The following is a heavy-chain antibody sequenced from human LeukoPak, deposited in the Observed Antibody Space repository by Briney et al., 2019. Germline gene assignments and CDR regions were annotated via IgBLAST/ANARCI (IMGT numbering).Heavy chain of an antibody. V-gene: IGHV4-39*07. CDR2: INHSGST. J-gene: IGHJ4*02. D-gene: IGHD2-2*01. CDR3: ARRPGYCSSPSCRIFDY. Sequence: SETLSLTCTVSGGSISSSSYYWGWIRQPPGKGLEWIGEINHSGSTNYNPSLKSRVTISVDTSKNQFSLKLSSVTAADTAVYFCARRPGYCSSPSCRIFDYWGQGTLVTVSS. CDR1: GGSISSSSYY.